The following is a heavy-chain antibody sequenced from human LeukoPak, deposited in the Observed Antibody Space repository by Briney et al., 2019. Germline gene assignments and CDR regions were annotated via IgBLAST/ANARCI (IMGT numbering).Heavy chain of an antibody. Sequence: GASVKVSCKASGYRFTSSDINWVRQAPGQGPEWMGWINPDSGDTGYAEKFQDRLTIAGDTSITTAYMELTNLKSEDTAVYYCTRGWDLWGQGTLVTVSS. CDR3: TRGWDL. J-gene: IGHJ5*02. CDR1: GYRFTSSD. CDR2: INPDSGDT. V-gene: IGHV1-8*03.